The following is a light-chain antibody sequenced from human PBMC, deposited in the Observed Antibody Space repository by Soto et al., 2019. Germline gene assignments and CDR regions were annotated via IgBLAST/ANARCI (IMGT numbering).Light chain of an antibody. Sequence: DIQMTQSPSSLSASVGDRVTITCRASQSISSYLNWYQQKPGKAPKLLIYAASSLQSGVPSRFSGSGSGTEFTLTTSSPQPEDFATYNCQQSDSTHTRAFGPGTKVAIK. CDR1: QSISSY. V-gene: IGKV1-39*01. CDR2: AAS. CDR3: QQSDSTHTRA. J-gene: IGKJ3*01.